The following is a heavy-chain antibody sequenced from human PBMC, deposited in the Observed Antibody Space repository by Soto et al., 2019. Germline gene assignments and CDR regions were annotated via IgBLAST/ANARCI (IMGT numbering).Heavy chain of an antibody. CDR1: GFTFSTYA. CDR2: LSGSGGST. CDR3: AKGSSGWYSFGFDP. D-gene: IGHD6-19*01. V-gene: IGHV3-23*01. J-gene: IGHJ5*02. Sequence: EVQLLESGGGLVQPGGSLRLSCVASGFTFSTYAMNWVRQAPGTGLEWVSALSGSGGSTFYADSVKCRFTISRDNSKNPLFLHMNSRRAKDTAVYYCAKGSSGWYSFGFDPWGQGTLVTVSS.